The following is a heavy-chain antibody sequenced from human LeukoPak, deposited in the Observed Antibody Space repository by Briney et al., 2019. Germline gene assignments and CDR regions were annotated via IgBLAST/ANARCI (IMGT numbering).Heavy chain of an antibody. Sequence: ASVKVSCKASGYTFTGYYMHWVRQAPRQGLEWMGRINPNSGGTNYAQKFQGRVTMTRDTSISTAYMELSRLRSDDTAVYYCARDSGDAVAVNWYFDLWGRGTLVTVSS. J-gene: IGHJ2*01. CDR1: GYTFTGYY. D-gene: IGHD6-19*01. V-gene: IGHV1-2*06. CDR3: ARDSGDAVAVNWYFDL. CDR2: INPNSGGT.